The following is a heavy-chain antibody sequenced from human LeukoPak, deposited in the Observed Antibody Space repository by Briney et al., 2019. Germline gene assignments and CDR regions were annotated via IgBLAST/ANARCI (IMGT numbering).Heavy chain of an antibody. D-gene: IGHD6-19*01. V-gene: IGHV3-30*04. Sequence: GGSLRLSCAASGFTFSSYAMHWVRQAPGKGLEWVAVISYDGSNKYYADSVKGRFTISRDNSKNTLYLQMNSLRAEDTAVYYCAKAYSSGWYYYYYMDVWGKGTTVTVSS. CDR2: ISYDGSNK. CDR3: AKAYSSGWYYYYYMDV. J-gene: IGHJ6*03. CDR1: GFTFSSYA.